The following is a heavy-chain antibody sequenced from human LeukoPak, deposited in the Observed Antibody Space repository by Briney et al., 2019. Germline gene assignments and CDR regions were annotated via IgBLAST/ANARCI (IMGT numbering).Heavy chain of an antibody. CDR2: IYYSGST. J-gene: IGHJ4*02. CDR1: GVSISSGGYY. Sequence: SETLSLTCTVSGVSISSGGYYWSWIRQHPGKGLEWIGYIYYSGSTYYNPSLKSRVTISVDTSKNQFSLKLSSVTAADTAVYYCARARMVRGVLAPLDYWGQGTLVTVSS. CDR3: ARARMVRGVLAPLDY. V-gene: IGHV4-31*03. D-gene: IGHD3-10*01.